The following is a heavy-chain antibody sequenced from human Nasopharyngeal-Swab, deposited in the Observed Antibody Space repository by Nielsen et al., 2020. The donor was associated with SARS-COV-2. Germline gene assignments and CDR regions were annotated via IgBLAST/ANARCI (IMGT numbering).Heavy chain of an antibody. CDR1: GGSISSRSYY. CDR3: ARGFESYVAFDI. J-gene: IGHJ3*02. Sequence: SETLSLTCTVSGGSISSRSYYWSWIRQPPGKGLEWIGYIYYSGSTNYNPSLKSRVTISVDTSKNQFSLKLSAVTAADTAVYYCARGFESYVAFDIWGQGTMVTVSS. D-gene: IGHD3-10*01. CDR2: IYYSGST. V-gene: IGHV4-61*01.